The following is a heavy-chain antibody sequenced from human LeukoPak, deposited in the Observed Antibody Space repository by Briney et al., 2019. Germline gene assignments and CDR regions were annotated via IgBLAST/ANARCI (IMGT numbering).Heavy chain of an antibody. D-gene: IGHD6-13*01. J-gene: IGHJ6*04. CDR2: ISYDGSNK. CDR1: GFIFTNYA. Sequence: GGSLRLSCAASGFIFTNYAMSWVRQAPGKGLEWVAVISYDGSNKYYADSVKGRFTISRDNAKNSLYLQMNSLRAEDTAVYYCARDPGVAAAGTAIRMDVWGKGTTVTVSS. V-gene: IGHV3-30-3*01. CDR3: ARDPGVAAAGTAIRMDV.